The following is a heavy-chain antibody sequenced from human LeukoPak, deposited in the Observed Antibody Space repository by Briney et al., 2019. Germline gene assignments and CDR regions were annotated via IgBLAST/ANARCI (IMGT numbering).Heavy chain of an antibody. Sequence: PSETLTLSCRVSGSSFSSWGIHWGWIRQPPGKGLEWIGYMFYSESTKYNPSLKSRVTISVDKSKNQFSLHMSTVTAADTAVYYCARSPNSAFSIASSGYWGQGSLVTVSS. CDR1: GSSFSSWGIH. CDR2: MFYSEST. CDR3: ARSPNSAFSIASSGY. J-gene: IGHJ4*02. V-gene: IGHV4-61*05. D-gene: IGHD2-2*01.